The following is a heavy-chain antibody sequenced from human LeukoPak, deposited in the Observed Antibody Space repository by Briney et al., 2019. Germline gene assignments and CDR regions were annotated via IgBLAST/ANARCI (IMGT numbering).Heavy chain of an antibody. V-gene: IGHV3-23*01. CDR1: GFTFSSNA. CDR3: AKDWSPLYCSSTSCYPYYFDY. D-gene: IGHD2-2*01. J-gene: IGHJ4*02. CDR2: ISGSGGST. Sequence: AGGSLRLSCAASGFTFSSNAMSWVRQAPGKGLEWVSAISGSGGSTYYADSVKGRFTISRDNSKNTLYLQMNSLRAEDTAVYYCAKDWSPLYCSSTSCYPYYFDYWGQGTLVTVSS.